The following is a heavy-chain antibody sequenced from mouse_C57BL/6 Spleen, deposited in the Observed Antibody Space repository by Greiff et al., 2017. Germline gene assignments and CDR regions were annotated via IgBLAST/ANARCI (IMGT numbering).Heavy chain of an antibody. J-gene: IGHJ2*01. CDR1: GFTFTDYY. Sequence: EVKLMESGGGLVQPGGSLSLSCAASGFTFTDYYMSWVRQPPGKALEWLGFIRNKANGYTTEYSASVKGRFTISRDNSQSILYLQMNALRAEDSATYYCARYYYFDDWGQGTTLTVSS. CDR3: ARYYYFDD. CDR2: IRNKANGYTT. V-gene: IGHV7-3*01.